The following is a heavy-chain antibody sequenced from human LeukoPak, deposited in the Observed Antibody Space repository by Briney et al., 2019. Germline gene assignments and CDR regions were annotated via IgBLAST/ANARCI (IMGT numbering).Heavy chain of an antibody. Sequence: SETLSLTCTVSGGSISSYYWSWIRQPPGKGLEWIGYIYYSGSTNYNPSLKSRVTISVDTSKNQFSLKLISVTAADTAVYYCARVESSWYIEKWGQGTLVTVSS. CDR3: ARVESSWYIEK. D-gene: IGHD6-13*01. CDR2: IYYSGST. CDR1: GGSISSYY. V-gene: IGHV4-59*01. J-gene: IGHJ4*02.